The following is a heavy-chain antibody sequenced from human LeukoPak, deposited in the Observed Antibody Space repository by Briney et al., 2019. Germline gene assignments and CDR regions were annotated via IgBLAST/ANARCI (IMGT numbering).Heavy chain of an antibody. CDR3: ASYYASGVSAYNYYGMDG. CDR1: GHSISTGYY. J-gene: IGHJ6*04. D-gene: IGHD3-10*01. CDR2: MSHNRGT. Sequence: SETLSLTCAVSGHSISTGYYWGWIRQPPGKGLEWIGIMSHNRGTYYNPSLKSRVTISMDTSKNQISLRLTSVTAADTAVYYCASYYASGVSAYNYYGMDGWGKGTTVTVSS. V-gene: IGHV4-38-2*01.